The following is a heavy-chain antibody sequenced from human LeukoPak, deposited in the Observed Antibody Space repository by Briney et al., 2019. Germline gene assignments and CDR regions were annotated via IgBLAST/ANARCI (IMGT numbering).Heavy chain of an antibody. D-gene: IGHD3-3*01. CDR1: GFTFSSYG. Sequence: GGSLRLSCAASGFTFSSYGMHWVRQAPGKGLEWVAFIRYDGSNKYYADSVKGRFTISRDNSKNTLYLQMNSLRAEDTAVYYCGYEDYYYYYMDVWGKGTTVTVSS. CDR3: GYEDYYYYYMDV. V-gene: IGHV3-30*02. CDR2: IRYDGSNK. J-gene: IGHJ6*03.